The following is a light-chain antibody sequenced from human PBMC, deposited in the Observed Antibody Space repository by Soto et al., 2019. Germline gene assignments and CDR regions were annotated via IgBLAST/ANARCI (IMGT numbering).Light chain of an antibody. J-gene: IGKJ4*01. V-gene: IGKV1-5*03. CDR2: KAS. CDR1: QTISSW. Sequence: DIQMTQSPSTLSGSVGDRVTITCRASQTISSWLAWYQQKRGKAPKVXIYKASTLKSGVPSRFSGSGSGTDFTLTISSLQPEDFATYYCQQLNSYTLTFGGGTKVDIK. CDR3: QQLNSYTLT.